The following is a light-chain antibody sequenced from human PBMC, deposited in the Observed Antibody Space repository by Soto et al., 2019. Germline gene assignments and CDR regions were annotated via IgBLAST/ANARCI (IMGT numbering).Light chain of an antibody. CDR3: QQYNTYPTWT. J-gene: IGKJ1*01. Sequence: DIQMTQSPSTLSASVGDRVTITCRASQSIGSWLAWYQQKPGKAPKFLIYKASSLESGVPSRFSGSGSGTEFTLTSSSLQPDDFAAYYGQQYNTYPTWTFGQGTKVEIK. CDR1: QSIGSW. V-gene: IGKV1-5*03. CDR2: KAS.